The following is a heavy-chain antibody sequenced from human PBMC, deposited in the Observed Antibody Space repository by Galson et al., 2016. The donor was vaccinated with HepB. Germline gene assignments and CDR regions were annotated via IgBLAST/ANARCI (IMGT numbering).Heavy chain of an antibody. CDR3: ARDYASTYGMDV. CDR2: VSQRGTN. V-gene: IGHV4-38-2*02. D-gene: IGHD3-16*01. Sequence: SETLSLTCTVSGYSIRSGYYWVWIRQSPGKGLEFVASVSQRGTNQYNPSLKSRVAILVDTSKNQFSLRLRSVTAADTAIYYCARDYASTYGMDVWGQGMLVTVS. J-gene: IGHJ6*02. CDR1: GYSIRSGYY.